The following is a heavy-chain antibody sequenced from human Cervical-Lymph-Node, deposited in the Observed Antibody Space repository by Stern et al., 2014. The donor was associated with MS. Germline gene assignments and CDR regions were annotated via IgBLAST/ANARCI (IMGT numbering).Heavy chain of an antibody. Sequence: VQLVQSGGGLVKPGGSLRLSCAASGFTFSSYSMNWVRQAPGKGLEWVSSISSSSSSIYYADSVKGRFAISRDNAKNSLYLQMNSLRAEDTAVYYCARDSDSSGSFDYWGQGTLVTVSS. D-gene: IGHD3-22*01. V-gene: IGHV3-21*01. J-gene: IGHJ4*02. CDR2: ISSSSSSI. CDR1: GFTFSSYS. CDR3: ARDSDSSGSFDY.